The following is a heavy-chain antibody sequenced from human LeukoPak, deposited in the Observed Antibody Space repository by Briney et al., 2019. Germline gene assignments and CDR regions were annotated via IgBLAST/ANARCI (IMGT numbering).Heavy chain of an antibody. CDR1: GGSISSSSYY. CDR3: ARTSWGYSYGSPLIFDY. D-gene: IGHD5-18*01. V-gene: IGHV4-39*07. CDR2: IYYSGST. Sequence: PSETLSLTCTVSGGSISSSSYYWGWIRQPPGKGLEWIGSIYYSGSTYYNPSLKSRVTISVDTSKNQFSLKLSSVTAADTAVYYCARTSWGYSYGSPLIFDYWGQGTLVTVSS. J-gene: IGHJ4*02.